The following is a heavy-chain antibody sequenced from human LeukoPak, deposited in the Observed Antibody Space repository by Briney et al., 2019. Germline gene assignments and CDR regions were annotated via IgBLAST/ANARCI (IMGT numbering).Heavy chain of an antibody. CDR1: GGSISSGGYY. CDR2: IYHSGST. J-gene: IGHJ5*02. D-gene: IGHD2-2*01. V-gene: IGHV4-30-2*01. Sequence: PSQTLSLTCTVSGGSISSGGYYWSWIRQPPGKGLEWIGYIYHSGSTYYNPSLKSRVTISVDRSKNQFSLKLSSVTAADTAVYYCARSGIVVVPAAMGGWFDPWGQGTLVTVSS. CDR3: ARSGIVVVPAAMGGWFDP.